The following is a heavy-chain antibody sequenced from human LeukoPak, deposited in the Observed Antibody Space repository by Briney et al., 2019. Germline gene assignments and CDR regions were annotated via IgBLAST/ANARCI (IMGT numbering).Heavy chain of an antibody. CDR2: IYYSGST. V-gene: IGHV4-39*01. D-gene: IGHD2-2*02. J-gene: IGHJ4*02. CDR3: ARHSDCVTSSCYTGYFDY. CDR1: GDSISSSSYS. Sequence: SETLSLTCAVSGDSISSSSYSWGWIRQPPGKGLEWIGSIYYSGSTYHNPSLESRVTISVDTSKNQFFLKLSSVTAADTAVYYCARHSDCVTSSCYTGYFDYWGQGTLVTVSS.